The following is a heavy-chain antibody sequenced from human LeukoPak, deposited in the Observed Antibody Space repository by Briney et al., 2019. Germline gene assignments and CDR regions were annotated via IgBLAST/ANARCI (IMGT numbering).Heavy chain of an antibody. Sequence: GGSLRLSCVVSGLTVTHNYMSWVRQAPGKGLEWVSVIYSGGSTIYADSVKGRFSISRDNAKNTLYLQMNSLRAEDTAVYYCTRSQGGPYYFDYWGQGTLATVSS. J-gene: IGHJ4*02. CDR2: IYSGGST. CDR1: GLTVTHNY. CDR3: TRSQGGPYYFDY. V-gene: IGHV3-53*01. D-gene: IGHD3-16*01.